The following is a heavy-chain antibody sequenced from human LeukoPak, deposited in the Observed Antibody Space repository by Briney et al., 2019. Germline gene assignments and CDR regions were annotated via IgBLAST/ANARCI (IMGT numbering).Heavy chain of an antibody. CDR3: ARGRRYSSSPLGY. CDR1: GGSISSYY. J-gene: IGHJ4*02. D-gene: IGHD6-6*01. CDR2: INHSGST. Sequence: SETLSLTCTVSGGSISSYYWSWIRQPPGKGLEWIGEINHSGSTNYNPSLKSRVTISVDTSKNQFSLKLSSVTAADTAVYYCARGRRYSSSPLGYWGQGTLVTVSS. V-gene: IGHV4-34*01.